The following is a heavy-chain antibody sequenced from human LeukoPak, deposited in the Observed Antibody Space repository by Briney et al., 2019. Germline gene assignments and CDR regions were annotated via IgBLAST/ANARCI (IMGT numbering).Heavy chain of an antibody. CDR1: GGSISSYY. J-gene: IGHJ5*02. V-gene: IGHV4-34*01. CDR3: ARGLGGMARRWFDP. CDR2: INHSGST. D-gene: IGHD1-14*01. Sequence: SETLSLTCTVSGGSISSYYWSWIRQPPGKGLEWIGEINHSGSTNYNPSLKSRVTISVDTSKNQFSLKLSSVTAADTAVYYCARGLGGMARRWFDPWGQGTLVTVSS.